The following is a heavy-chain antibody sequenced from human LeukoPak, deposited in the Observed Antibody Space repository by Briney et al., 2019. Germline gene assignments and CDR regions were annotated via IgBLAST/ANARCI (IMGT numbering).Heavy chain of an antibody. Sequence: AGGSLRLSCAASGFTFSSYGMHWVRQAPGKGLEWVAVIWYDGSNKYYADSVKGRFTISRDNSKNTLYLQMNSLRAEDTAVYYCARGRSSSWLYYYYMDVWGKGTTVTVSS. CDR1: GFTFSSYG. V-gene: IGHV3-33*01. D-gene: IGHD6-13*01. CDR2: IWYDGSNK. CDR3: ARGRSSSWLYYYYMDV. J-gene: IGHJ6*03.